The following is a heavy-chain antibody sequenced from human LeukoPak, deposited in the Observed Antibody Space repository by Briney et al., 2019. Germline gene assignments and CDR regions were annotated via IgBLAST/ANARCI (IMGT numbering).Heavy chain of an antibody. CDR1: GDSISSGSYY. CDR2: IYSNGDT. V-gene: IGHV4-61*02. Sequence: SQTLSLTCTVSGDSISSGSYYWSWLRQPAGKGLEWIGRIYSNGDTKFSPSLKSRVTISLDTSKNQFSLKLSSATAADTAVYYCASRHSKQQPYYYYMYIWGKGTTVTVSS. D-gene: IGHD6-13*01. J-gene: IGHJ6*03. CDR3: ASRHSKQQPYYYYMYI.